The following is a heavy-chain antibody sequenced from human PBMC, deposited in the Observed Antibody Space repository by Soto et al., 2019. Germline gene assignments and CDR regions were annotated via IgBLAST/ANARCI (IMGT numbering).Heavy chain of an antibody. J-gene: IGHJ4*02. CDR2: ISYDGSNK. CDR3: AKEHSYGLVTHFDY. D-gene: IGHD5-18*01. V-gene: IGHV3-30*18. Sequence: GGSLRLSCAASGFTFSSYGMHWVRQAPGKGLEWVAVISYDGSNKYYADSVKGRFTISRDNSKNTLYLQMNSLRAEDTAVYYCAKEHSYGLVTHFDYWGQGTLVTVS. CDR1: GFTFSSYG.